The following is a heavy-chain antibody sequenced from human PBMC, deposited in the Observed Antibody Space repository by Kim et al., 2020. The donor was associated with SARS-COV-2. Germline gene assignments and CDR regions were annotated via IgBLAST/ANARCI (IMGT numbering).Heavy chain of an antibody. D-gene: IGHD3-10*01. CDR3: ATSGRGAFDI. V-gene: IGHV1-69*02. CDR1: GGTINSYS. CDR2: IIPILGLA. Sequence: SVKVSCKASGGTINSYSISWVRQAPGQGLEWLGRIIPILGLANYAQNFEGRVAFIADRSPSTAYLELRSLRSDDTAVYYCATSGRGAFDIWGQGTMLTVSS. J-gene: IGHJ3*02.